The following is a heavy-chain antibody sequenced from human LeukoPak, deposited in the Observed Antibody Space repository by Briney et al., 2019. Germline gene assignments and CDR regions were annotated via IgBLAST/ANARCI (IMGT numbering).Heavy chain of an antibody. V-gene: IGHV3-30*02. J-gene: IGHJ4*02. D-gene: IGHD2-21*02. CDR2: XXYDGSNK. Sequence: GGSLRLSCAASGFTFSSYGMHWVRQAPGKGLXXXXXXXYDGSNKYYADSVXGRFTISRDNSKNTLYLQMNSLRAEDTAVYYCAKDGVAYCGGDCYPYYFDYWGQGTLVTVSS. CDR1: GFTFSSYG. CDR3: AKDGVAYCGGDCYPYYFDY.